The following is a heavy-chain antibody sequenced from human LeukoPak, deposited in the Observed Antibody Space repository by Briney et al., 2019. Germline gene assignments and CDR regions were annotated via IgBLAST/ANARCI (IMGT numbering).Heavy chain of an antibody. V-gene: IGHV4-59*08. CDR2: IYYSGST. CDR1: GGSISSYY. CDR3: ARPYYYDSSGYYGGAFDI. Sequence: PSETLSLTCTVSGGSISSYYWSWIRQPPGKGLEWIGYIYYSGSTNHNPSLKSRVTISVDTSKNQFSLKLSSVTAADTAVYYCARPYYYDSSGYYGGAFDIWGQGTMVTVSS. J-gene: IGHJ3*02. D-gene: IGHD3-22*01.